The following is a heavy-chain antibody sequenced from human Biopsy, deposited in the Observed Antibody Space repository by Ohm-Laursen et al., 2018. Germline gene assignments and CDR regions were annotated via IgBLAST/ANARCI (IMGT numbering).Heavy chain of an antibody. Sequence: SVKVSCKTSGYTFTAYGISWVRQAPGQGLEWMGWISTYNDDTNIAQKFQGSVSMTTDTSTRTAYMELRSLRSGDTAIYFCARDPGYDSWSGSDPFDIWGQGTLVTVS. CDR2: ISTYNDDT. CDR3: ARDPGYDSWSGSDPFDI. D-gene: IGHD3-3*01. CDR1: GYTFTAYG. V-gene: IGHV1-18*04. J-gene: IGHJ3*02.